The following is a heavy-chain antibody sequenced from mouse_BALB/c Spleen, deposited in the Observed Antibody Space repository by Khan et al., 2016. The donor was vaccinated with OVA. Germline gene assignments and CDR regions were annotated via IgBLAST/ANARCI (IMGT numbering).Heavy chain of an antibody. V-gene: IGHV1-7*01. J-gene: IGHJ3*01. Sequence: QVQLPQSGAELAKPGASVKMSCKASGYTFTTYWMHWVKQRPGQGLEWIGYIDPSTGYTEYIQKFKDKSTLTTDKSSSTAYMQLSSLTSEDSAVYYCARRGIYGIFAYWGQGTLVTVSA. CDR1: GYTFTTYW. D-gene: IGHD2-1*01. CDR3: ARRGIYGIFAY. CDR2: IDPSTGYT.